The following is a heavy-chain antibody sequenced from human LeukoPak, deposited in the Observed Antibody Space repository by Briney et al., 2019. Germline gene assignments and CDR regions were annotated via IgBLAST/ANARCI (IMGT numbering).Heavy chain of an antibody. D-gene: IGHD4-11*01. CDR3: AKWAGDYPYSYIDF. CDR2: ISYDGSHQ. V-gene: IGHV3-33*05. Sequence: GRSLRLSCAASGFSFSDFGMHGLRQAPGKGLEWVAAISYDGSHQFYGGSVKGRFTISRDNSKNTLNMQMSSLRAEDTAVYYCAKWAGDYPYSYIDFWGTGTTVTVSS. CDR1: GFSFSDFG. J-gene: IGHJ6*04.